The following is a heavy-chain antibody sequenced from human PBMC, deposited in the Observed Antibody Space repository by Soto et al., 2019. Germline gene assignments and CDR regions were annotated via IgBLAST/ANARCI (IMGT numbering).Heavy chain of an antibody. D-gene: IGHD5-18*01. CDR2: ISAYNGNT. J-gene: IGHJ4*02. Sequence: QVQLVQSGAEVKKPGASVKVSCKASGYTFTSYGINWVRQAPGQGLEWMGWISAYNGNTNYAQKLQGRVTMTTDTPTSTASMELRSLRSDDTAVYYCARVAGGIQLWTYYFDYWGQGTLVTVSS. CDR1: GYTFTSYG. CDR3: ARVAGGIQLWTYYFDY. V-gene: IGHV1-18*01.